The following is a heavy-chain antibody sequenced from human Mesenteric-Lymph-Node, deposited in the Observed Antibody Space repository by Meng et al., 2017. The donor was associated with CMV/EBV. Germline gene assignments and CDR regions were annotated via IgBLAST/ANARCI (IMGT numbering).Heavy chain of an antibody. D-gene: IGHD1-1*01. CDR2: ISYNSGYI. CDR1: RFSFNTYA. CDR3: ARTGTQSSWNFDL. V-gene: IGHV3-21*01. J-gene: IGHJ2*01. Sequence: AASRFSFNTYAMNGVRQAPGKGLEWVSSISYNSGYIYYADSVKGRFTISRDNAKNSMYLQMSSLRAEDTAVYYCARTGTQSSWNFDLWGRGSLVTVSS.